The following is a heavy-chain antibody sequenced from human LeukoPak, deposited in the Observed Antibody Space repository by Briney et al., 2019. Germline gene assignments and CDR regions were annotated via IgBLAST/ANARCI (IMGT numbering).Heavy chain of an antibody. Sequence: ASVKVSCKASGGTFSSYAISWVRQAPGQGLEWMGGIIPIFGTANYAQKFQGRVTITADKTTSTAYMELSSLRSEDTAVYYCARVFDSGSQAYFYYMDVWGKGTTVTISS. CDR1: GGTFSSYA. J-gene: IGHJ6*03. D-gene: IGHD3-10*01. CDR3: ARVFDSGSQAYFYYMDV. CDR2: IIPIFGTA. V-gene: IGHV1-69*06.